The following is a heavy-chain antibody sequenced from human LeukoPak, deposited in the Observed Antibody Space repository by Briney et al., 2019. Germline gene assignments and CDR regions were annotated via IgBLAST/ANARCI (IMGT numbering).Heavy chain of an antibody. CDR1: GGSISSGGYY. D-gene: IGHD4-17*01. Sequence: SQTLSLTCPVSGGSISSGGYYWSWIRQHPGKGLEWIGYIYYSGSTYYNPSLKSRVTISVDTSKNQFSLKLSSVTAADTAVYYCARTPTTVTTTWLFDYWGQGTLVTVSS. CDR3: ARTPTTVTTTWLFDY. CDR2: IYYSGST. V-gene: IGHV4-31*03. J-gene: IGHJ4*02.